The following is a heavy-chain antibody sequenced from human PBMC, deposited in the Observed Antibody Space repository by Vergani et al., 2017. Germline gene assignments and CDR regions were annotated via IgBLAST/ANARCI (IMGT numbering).Heavy chain of an antibody. J-gene: IGHJ3*02. Sequence: QVQLQESGPGLVKPSQTLSLTCTVSGGSISSGGYYWSWIRQHPGKGLEWIGYHYYSGSTHYNPSLKSRVTISVDTSKNQFSLKLSSVTAADTAVYYCARAGDGRRYDSSGYYADDAFDIWGQGTMVTVSS. CDR3: ARAGDGRRYDSSGYYADDAFDI. CDR2: HYYSGST. D-gene: IGHD3-22*01. V-gene: IGHV4-31*03. CDR1: GGSISSGGYY.